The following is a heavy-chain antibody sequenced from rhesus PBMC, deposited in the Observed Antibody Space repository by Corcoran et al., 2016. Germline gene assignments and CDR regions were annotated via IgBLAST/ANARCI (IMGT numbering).Heavy chain of an antibody. CDR2: INGNIGST. D-gene: IGHD5-24*01. CDR3: ARRGVRAHFEF. J-gene: IGHJ1*01. Sequence: GPGLVKPSETLSLTCAVSGASINSYWWNWIRPPPGKGLEWIGEINGNIGSTNYNPSLKSRVTISKTASKNQFSLKLSSVTAADTAVYYCARRGVRAHFEFWGQGALVTVSS. CDR1: GASINSYW. V-gene: IGHV4-80*01.